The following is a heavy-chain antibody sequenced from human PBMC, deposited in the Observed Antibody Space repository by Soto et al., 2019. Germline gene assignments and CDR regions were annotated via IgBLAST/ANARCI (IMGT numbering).Heavy chain of an antibody. Sequence: GGSLRLSCAASGFTFSDYYMSWIRQAPGKGLEWISYISSSGGTIYYADSVKGRFTVSRDNTKNSLYLQMNSLGAGDTAVYYCARSLNWLDPWGQGTLVTVSS. D-gene: IGHD1-26*01. CDR3: ARSLNWLDP. J-gene: IGHJ5*02. CDR2: ISSSGGTI. CDR1: GFTFSDYY. V-gene: IGHV3-11*01.